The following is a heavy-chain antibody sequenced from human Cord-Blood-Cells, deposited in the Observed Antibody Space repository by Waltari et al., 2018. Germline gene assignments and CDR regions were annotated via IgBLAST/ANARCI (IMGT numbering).Heavy chain of an antibody. CDR2: INPNSGGT. CDR3: ASSSTIFGVAGTDY. Sequence: QVQLVQSGAEGKKPGASVKVSCKASGYTFTGYYMPLVRQAPGQGLEWMGWINPNSGGTNYAQKFQGRVTMTRDTSISTAYMELSRLRSDDTAVYYCASSSTIFGVAGTDYWGQGTLVTVSS. CDR1: GYTFTGYY. D-gene: IGHD3-3*01. J-gene: IGHJ4*02. V-gene: IGHV1-2*02.